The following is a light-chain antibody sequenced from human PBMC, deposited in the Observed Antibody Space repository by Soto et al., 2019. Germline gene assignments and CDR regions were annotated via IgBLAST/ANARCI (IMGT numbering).Light chain of an antibody. V-gene: IGKV1-5*03. CDR1: QSIHSW. Sequence: DIQMTQSPSTLSAFVGDRVSITCRASQSIHSWLAWYQQKPGKAPQLLIYQASTLQSGVPSRFSGSGSGTEFTLTSRSLQPDDSATYYCQQYHSWLTFGQGTRLEIK. J-gene: IGKJ5*01. CDR3: QQYHSWLT. CDR2: QAS.